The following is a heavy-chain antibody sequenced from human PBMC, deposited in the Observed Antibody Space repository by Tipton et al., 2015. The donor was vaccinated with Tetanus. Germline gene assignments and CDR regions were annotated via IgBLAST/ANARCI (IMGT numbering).Heavy chain of an antibody. D-gene: IGHD2/OR15-2a*01. J-gene: IGHJ4*02. V-gene: IGHV1-18*01. CDR1: GYTFTSYG. CDR2: ISAYNGNT. CDR3: ARDLTLPNTKLFDY. Sequence: QLVQSGAEERKPGASVKVSCKASGYTFTSYGISWVRQAPGQGLEWMRWISAYNGNTNYAQKLQGRVTMTTDTSTSTAYMELRSLRSDDRAVYYCARDLTLPNTKLFDYWGQGTLVTVSS.